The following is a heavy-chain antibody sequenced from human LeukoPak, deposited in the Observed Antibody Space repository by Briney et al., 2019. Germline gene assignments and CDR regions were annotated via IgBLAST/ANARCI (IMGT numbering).Heavy chain of an antibody. CDR3: ARASYYDSSGYYVGAFDI. CDR1: GGTFSSYA. D-gene: IGHD3-22*01. CDR2: IIPILGIA. V-gene: IGHV1-69*04. Sequence: SVKVSCKASGGTFSSYAISWVRQAPGQGLEWMGRIIPILGIANYAQKFQGRVTITVDKSTSTAYMELSSLRSEDTAVYYCARASYYDSSGYYVGAFDIWGQGTMVTVSS. J-gene: IGHJ3*02.